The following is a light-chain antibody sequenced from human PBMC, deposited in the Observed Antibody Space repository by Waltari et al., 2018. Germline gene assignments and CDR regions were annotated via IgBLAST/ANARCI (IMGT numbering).Light chain of an antibody. Sequence: EIVLTQSPATLSLSPGETATLSCRASQSVTNNYLAWYQQRPGQPPRLLISDASSRATGIPDRFSGSVSGTDFTLAISRLEPEDCAVYYCQQYGGSPPTTFGQGTRLEI. CDR2: DAS. CDR1: QSVTNNY. CDR3: QQYGGSPPTT. V-gene: IGKV3-20*01. J-gene: IGKJ5*01.